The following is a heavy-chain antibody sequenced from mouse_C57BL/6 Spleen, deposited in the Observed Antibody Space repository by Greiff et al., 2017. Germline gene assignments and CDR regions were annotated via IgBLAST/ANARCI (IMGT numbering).Heavy chain of an antibody. Sequence: VQLQQSGPGLVAPSQSLSITCTVSGFSLTSYGVHWVRQPPGKGLEWLVVIWSDGSTTYNSALKSRLSISKDNSKSPVFLKMNSLQTDDTAMYYCARQSYDYDAHYAMDYWGQGTSVTVSS. CDR2: IWSDGST. CDR1: GFSLTSYG. J-gene: IGHJ4*01. V-gene: IGHV2-6-1*01. D-gene: IGHD2-4*01. CDR3: ARQSYDYDAHYAMDY.